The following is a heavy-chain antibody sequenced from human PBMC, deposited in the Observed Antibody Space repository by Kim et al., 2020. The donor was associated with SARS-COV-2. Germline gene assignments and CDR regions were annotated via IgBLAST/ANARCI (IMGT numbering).Heavy chain of an antibody. J-gene: IGHJ4*02. CDR2: ISWNSGSI. CDR1: GFTFDDYA. D-gene: IGHD3-9*01. CDR3: ANGLRYFDWLFRN. V-gene: IGHV3-9*01. Sequence: GGSLRLSCAASGFTFDDYAMHWVRQAPGKGLEWVSGISWNSGSIGYADSVKGRFTISRDNAKNSLYLQMNSLRAEDTALYYCANGLRYFDWLFRNWGQGTLVTVSS.